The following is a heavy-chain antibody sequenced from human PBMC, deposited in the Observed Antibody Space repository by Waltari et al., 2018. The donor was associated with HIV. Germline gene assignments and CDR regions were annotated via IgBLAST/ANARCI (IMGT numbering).Heavy chain of an antibody. D-gene: IGHD3-10*01. V-gene: IGHV1-18*01. J-gene: IGHJ6*02. CDR3: ARGVSIVRGVMIRGHMDV. Sequence: VQLVQSGAEMRKPGASVKVSCRASGYTFSAYTISWVRQAPGQGLEWMGWISGYYGNTNYAQKFQGRVNMTTDTSTSTAHMELRSLRSDDTAVYYCARGVSIVRGVMIRGHMDVWGQGTTVTVSS. CDR1: GYTFSAYT. CDR2: ISGYYGNT.